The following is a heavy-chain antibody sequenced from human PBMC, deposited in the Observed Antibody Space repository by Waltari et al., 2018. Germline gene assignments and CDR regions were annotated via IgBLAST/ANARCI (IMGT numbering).Heavy chain of an antibody. CDR1: GYTFTSYD. Sequence: QVQLVQSGAEVKKPGASVKVSCKASGYTFTSYDINWVRQATGQGLEWMGWLNPNSGNTGYAQKFQGRVTMTRNTSISTAYMELSSLRSEDTAVYYCARPWYYYDSSGYYYYYGMDVWGQGTTVTVSS. J-gene: IGHJ6*02. V-gene: IGHV1-8*02. CDR3: ARPWYYYDSSGYYYYYGMDV. CDR2: LNPNSGNT. D-gene: IGHD3-22*01.